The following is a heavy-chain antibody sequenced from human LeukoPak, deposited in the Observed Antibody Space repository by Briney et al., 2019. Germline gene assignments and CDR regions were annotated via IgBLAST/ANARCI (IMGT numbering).Heavy chain of an antibody. CDR3: ARDPITTVRGVIPPSYYMDV. CDR2: INPNSGGT. D-gene: IGHD3-10*01. V-gene: IGHV1-2*02. J-gene: IGHJ6*03. Sequence: ASVKVSCKASGYTFTGYYMHWVRQAPGQGLEWMGWINPNSGGTNYAQKFQGRVTMTRDTSISTAYMELSRLRSDDTAVYYCARDPITTVRGVIPPSYYMDVWGKGTTVTISS. CDR1: GYTFTGYY.